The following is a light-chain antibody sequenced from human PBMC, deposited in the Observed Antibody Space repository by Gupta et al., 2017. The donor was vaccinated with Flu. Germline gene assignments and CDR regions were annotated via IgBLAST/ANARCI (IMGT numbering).Light chain of an antibody. CDR2: GAS. CDR1: QSVSSN. V-gene: IGKV3-15*01. Sequence: EIVMTQSPATLSVSPGERATLSCRASQSVSSNLAWYQQKPGQAPRLLIYGASTRATGIPARVIGSGSGTEFTLTISSLQSEDFAVYYCQQYNNWPPAWTFGQGTKVEIK. CDR3: QQYNNWPPAWT. J-gene: IGKJ1*01.